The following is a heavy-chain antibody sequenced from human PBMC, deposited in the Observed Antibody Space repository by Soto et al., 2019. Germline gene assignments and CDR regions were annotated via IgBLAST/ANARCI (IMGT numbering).Heavy chain of an antibody. CDR3: ARDGLNYDSSGSLRHNWFDP. D-gene: IGHD3-22*01. CDR1: GGSISSGGYY. Sequence: QVQLQESGPGLVKPSQTLSLTCTVSGGSISSGGYYWSWIRQHPGKGLEWIGYIYYSGSTYYNPSLKSRVTISVDTSKNQFSLKLSSVTAADTAVYYCARDGLNYDSSGSLRHNWFDPWGQGTLVTVSS. CDR2: IYYSGST. V-gene: IGHV4-31*03. J-gene: IGHJ5*02.